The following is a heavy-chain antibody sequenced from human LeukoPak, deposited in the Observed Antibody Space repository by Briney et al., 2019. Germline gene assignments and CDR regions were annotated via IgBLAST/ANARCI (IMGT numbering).Heavy chain of an antibody. D-gene: IGHD3-10*01. J-gene: IGHJ6*02. CDR3: ARGGDTMVRGVIAYYYYYGMDV. Sequence: SETLSLTCAVYGGSFSGYYWSWIRQPPGKGLEWIGEINHSGSTNYNPSLKSRVTMSVDTSKNQFSLKLSSVTAADTAVYYCARGGDTMVRGVIAYYYYYGMDVWGQGTTVTVSS. CDR2: INHSGST. V-gene: IGHV4-34*01. CDR1: GGSFSGYY.